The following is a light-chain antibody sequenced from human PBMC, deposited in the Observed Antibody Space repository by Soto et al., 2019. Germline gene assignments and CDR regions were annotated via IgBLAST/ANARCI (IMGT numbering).Light chain of an antibody. CDR1: QSVSSY. CDR3: HQRSNWRYT. J-gene: IGKJ2*01. CDR2: DAS. Sequence: EIVLTQSPATLSLSPGERATLSCRASQSVSSYLAWYQQKPGQAPRLLIYDASNRATGIPPRFSGSGSGTDFTLTTSSREHQDFAVYYCHQRSNWRYTFGQGTKLEIK. V-gene: IGKV3-11*01.